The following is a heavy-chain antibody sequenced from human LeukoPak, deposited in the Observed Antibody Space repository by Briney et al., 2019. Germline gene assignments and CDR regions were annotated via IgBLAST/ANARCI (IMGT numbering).Heavy chain of an antibody. J-gene: IGHJ4*02. CDR2: ISAYNGNT. V-gene: IGHV1-18*01. D-gene: IGHD6-19*01. CDR1: GYTFTSYG. CDR3: LRDLGIAGAGYYYCDY. Sequence: GASVKVSCKASGYTFTSYGIIWVRQAPGQGLEWMGWISAYNGNTNYAQKLQARVTMTTDTSTSTAYMELRRLTADERAVYYCLRDLGIAGAGYYYCDYGAQGPLDSVSS.